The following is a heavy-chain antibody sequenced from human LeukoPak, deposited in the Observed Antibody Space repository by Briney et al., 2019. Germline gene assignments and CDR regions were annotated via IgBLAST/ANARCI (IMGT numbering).Heavy chain of an antibody. Sequence: ASVKVSCKASGYTFTGYYMHWVRQAPGQGLEWMGWINPNSGGTNYAQKFQGRVTMTRDTSISTAYMELSRLRSDDTAVYYYAREGYCSSTSCYPDYWGQGTLVTVSS. V-gene: IGHV1-2*02. D-gene: IGHD2-2*01. CDR2: INPNSGGT. CDR3: AREGYCSSTSCYPDY. CDR1: GYTFTGYY. J-gene: IGHJ4*02.